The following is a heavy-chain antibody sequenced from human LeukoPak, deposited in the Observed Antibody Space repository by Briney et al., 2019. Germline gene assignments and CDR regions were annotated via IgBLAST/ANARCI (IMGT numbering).Heavy chain of an antibody. J-gene: IGHJ4*02. V-gene: IGHV4-34*01. CDR2: INHSGST. CDR3: ARVGIAVTRTFDY. CDR1: GGSFSGYY. D-gene: IGHD6-19*01. Sequence: SETLSLTCAVYGGSFSGYYWSWIRQPPGKGLEWIGEINHSGSTNYNPSLKSRVTISVDTSKNQFSLKLSSVTAADTAVYYCARVGIAVTRTFDYWGQGTLVTVSS.